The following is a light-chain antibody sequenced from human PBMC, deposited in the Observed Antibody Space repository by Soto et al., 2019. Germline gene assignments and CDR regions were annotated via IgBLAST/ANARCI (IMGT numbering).Light chain of an antibody. V-gene: IGLV3-21*04. CDR3: QLWDSDSDPLVL. Sequence: SYELTQPPSVSVAPGETAVISWGGHNIGSKSVHWYRQKPGQAPVVVIYYDSDRPSGIPERFSGSNSGNTATLTITRVDPGDEADYFCQLWDSDSDPLVLFGGGTKLTVL. J-gene: IGLJ2*01. CDR1: NIGSKS. CDR2: YDS.